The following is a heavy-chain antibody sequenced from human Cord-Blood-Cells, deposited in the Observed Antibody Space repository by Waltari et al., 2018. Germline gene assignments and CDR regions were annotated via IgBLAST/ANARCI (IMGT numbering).Heavy chain of an antibody. D-gene: IGHD6-13*01. J-gene: IGHJ4*02. Sequence: EVQLVESGGGLVQPGGSLRLSCAASGFTFSSSWMSWVRQAPGKGLEWVANIKQDGSEKYYVDSVKGRFTISRDNAKNSLYLQMNSLRAEDTAVYYCARCPYSSSWSPLDYWGQGTLVTVSS. V-gene: IGHV3-7*01. CDR3: ARCPYSSSWSPLDY. CDR1: GFTFSSSW. CDR2: IKQDGSEK.